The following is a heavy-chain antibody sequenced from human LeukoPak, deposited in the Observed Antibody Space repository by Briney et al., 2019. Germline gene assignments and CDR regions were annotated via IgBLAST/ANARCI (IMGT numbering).Heavy chain of an antibody. V-gene: IGHV3-23*01. CDR2: ISGSGGST. CDR1: GFTYSSYA. J-gene: IGHJ3*02. Sequence: GGSLRLSCAASGFTYSSYAMSWVRQAPGKGLECVSVISGSGGSTYYADSVKGRFTISRDNSKNTVYLQMNSLRDEDTAVYYCAKGVEPATVIAALDIWGQGTMVSVSS. CDR3: AKGVEPATVIAALDI. D-gene: IGHD3-22*01.